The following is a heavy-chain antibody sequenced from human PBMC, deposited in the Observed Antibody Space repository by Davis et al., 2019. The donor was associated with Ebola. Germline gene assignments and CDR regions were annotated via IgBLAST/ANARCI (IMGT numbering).Heavy chain of an antibody. CDR2: ISYDGSNK. J-gene: IGHJ4*02. V-gene: IGHV3-30*18. D-gene: IGHD3-10*01. CDR3: AKARGRVYFDY. CDR1: GFTFSSYG. Sequence: GESLKISCAASGFTFSSYGMHWVRQAPGKGLEWVAVISYDGSNKYYADSVKGRITISRDNSKNTLYLQMNSLRAEDTAVYYCAKARGRVYFDYWGQGTLVTVSS.